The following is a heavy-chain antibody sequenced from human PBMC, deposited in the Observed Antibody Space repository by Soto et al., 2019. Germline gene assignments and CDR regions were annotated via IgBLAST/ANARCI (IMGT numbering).Heavy chain of an antibody. V-gene: IGHV5-51*01. D-gene: IGHD4-17*01. CDR3: ASKTYGDFYH. Sequence: GESLKISCKGSEYSFANYWIGWVRQMPGKGLEWMGIIYPGDSDTRYSPSFQGQVTISADKSIRTAYLQWSSMKASDKAMDECASKTYGDFYHWGQGTQVTVSS. CDR1: EYSFANYW. CDR2: IYPGDSDT. J-gene: IGHJ4*02.